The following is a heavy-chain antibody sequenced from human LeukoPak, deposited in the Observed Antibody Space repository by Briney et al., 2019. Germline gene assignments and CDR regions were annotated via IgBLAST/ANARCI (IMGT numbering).Heavy chain of an antibody. V-gene: IGHV4-59*01. J-gene: IGHJ5*02. CDR3: AKGGPEASAGLSWFDP. Sequence: KPSETLSLTCTVSGGSINNYYWYWMRQPPGKGLELIAYSYYSGNANYNPSLESRVTISVDTSMNQFSLKLTSVTAADTAVYYCAKGGPEASAGLSWFDPWGQGTLVTVSS. D-gene: IGHD1-14*01. CDR2: SYYSGNA. CDR1: GGSINNYY.